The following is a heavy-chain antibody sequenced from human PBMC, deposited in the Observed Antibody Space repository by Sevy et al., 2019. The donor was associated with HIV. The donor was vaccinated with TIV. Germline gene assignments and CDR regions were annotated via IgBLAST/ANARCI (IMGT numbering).Heavy chain of an antibody. Sequence: EGSLRLSCAASGFTFSDNYMSWIHQAPGKELEWVSYISSSGSTIYYADSVKGRFTISRDNAKNSLYLQMNSLRAEDMAVYYCARVGYSSGTGYYYYMDVWGKGTTVTVSS. V-gene: IGHV3-11*04. CDR2: ISSSGSTI. CDR3: ARVGYSSGTGYYYYMDV. J-gene: IGHJ6*03. D-gene: IGHD5-18*01. CDR1: GFTFSDNY.